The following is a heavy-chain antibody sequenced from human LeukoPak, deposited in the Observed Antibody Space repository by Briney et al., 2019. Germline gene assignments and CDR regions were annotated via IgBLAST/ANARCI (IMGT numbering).Heavy chain of an antibody. Sequence: GGSLRLSCAASGFTFSGYTTNWVRQAPGKGLEWVSSISSSSSSIYYADSVKGRFTISRDNAKNSLYLQMNSLRAEDTAVYYCAQIPTYSSGWSFDYWGQGTLVTVSS. CDR2: ISSSSSSI. V-gene: IGHV3-21*01. D-gene: IGHD6-19*01. CDR1: GFTFSGYT. J-gene: IGHJ4*02. CDR3: AQIPTYSSGWSFDY.